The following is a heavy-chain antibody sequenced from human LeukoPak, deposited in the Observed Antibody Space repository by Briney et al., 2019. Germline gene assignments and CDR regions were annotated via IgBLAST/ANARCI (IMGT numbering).Heavy chain of an antibody. Sequence: SVKVSCKASGYTFTGYYMHWVRQAPGQGLEWMGGIIPIFGTANYAQKFQGRVTITTDESTSTAYMELSSLRSEDTAVYYCARSIAARGDYYYYYMDVWGKGTTVTVSS. V-gene: IGHV1-69*05. D-gene: IGHD6-6*01. CDR1: GYTFTGYY. CDR3: ARSIAARGDYYYYYMDV. J-gene: IGHJ6*03. CDR2: IIPIFGTA.